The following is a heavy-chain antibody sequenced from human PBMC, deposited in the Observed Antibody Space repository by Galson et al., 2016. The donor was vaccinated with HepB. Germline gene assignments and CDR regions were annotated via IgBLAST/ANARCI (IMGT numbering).Heavy chain of an antibody. D-gene: IGHD4-23*01. J-gene: IGHJ4*02. CDR1: GDSISRDTW. CDR2: IYHTGTT. CDR3: AGGKLASGLGY. V-gene: IGHV4-4*02. Sequence: LSLTCAVSGDSISRDTWWSCIRQPPGKGLEWIGEIYHTGTTNYNPSLKSRVTMSLDKSKNQFSLMVTSVTAADTALNYCAGGKLASGLGYWGQGTLVTVSS.